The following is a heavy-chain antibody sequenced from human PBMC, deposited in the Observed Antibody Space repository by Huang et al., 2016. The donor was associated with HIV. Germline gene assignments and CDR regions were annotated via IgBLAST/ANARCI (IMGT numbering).Heavy chain of an antibody. J-gene: IGHJ4*02. CDR2: FDPEIGAT. CDR1: EYTLPELS. V-gene: IGHV1-24*01. D-gene: IGHD3-9*01. Sequence: QVQLVQSRAEVKKPGASVKVSCKVSEYTLPELSIHWVRQPPGKGLEWMGGFDPEIGATIYAQKFQGRVTMTEDTSTETAFMELSGLRPEDTAVYYCATGFDVFFDFWGQGTLVTVSS. CDR3: ATGFDVFFDF.